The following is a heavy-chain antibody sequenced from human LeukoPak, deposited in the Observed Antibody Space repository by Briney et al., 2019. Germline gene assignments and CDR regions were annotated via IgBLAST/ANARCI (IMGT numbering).Heavy chain of an antibody. CDR2: ISSSSTTI. CDR1: GFTFGSYS. V-gene: IGHV3-48*04. J-gene: IGHJ3*02. CDR3: MRRRDT. Sequence: PGGSLRLSCAASGFTFGSYSMNWVRQAPGKGLEWVSYISSSSTTISYAGFVKGRFTISRDNAKNSLYLQMNNLKAEDTAVYYCMRRRDTWGQGTMVTVSS.